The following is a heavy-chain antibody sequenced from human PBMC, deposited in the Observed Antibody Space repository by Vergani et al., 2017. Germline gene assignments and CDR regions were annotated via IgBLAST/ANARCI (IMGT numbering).Heavy chain of an antibody. CDR3: ARDRRDSSGHLDY. J-gene: IGHJ4*02. V-gene: IGHV4-31*03. D-gene: IGHD3-22*01. CDR1: GGSISSGGYY. Sequence: QVQLQESGPGLVKPSQTLSLTCTVSGGSISSGGYYWSWIRQHPGKGLEWIGYIYYSGSTHYNPSLKSRVTISVDTSKNQFSLKLRSVTAADTAVYYCARDRRDSSGHLDYWGQGTLVTVSS. CDR2: IYYSGST.